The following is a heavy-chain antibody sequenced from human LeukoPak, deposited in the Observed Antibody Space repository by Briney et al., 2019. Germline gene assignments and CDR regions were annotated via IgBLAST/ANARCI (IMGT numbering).Heavy chain of an antibody. CDR3: ARVVVATRGIDY. CDR1: GFTFSSYS. D-gene: IGHD5-12*01. V-gene: IGHV3-21*01. CDR2: ISSSSSYI. J-gene: IGHJ4*02. Sequence: KPGGSLRLSCAASGFTFSSYSMNWVRQAPGKGLEWVSSISSSSSYIYYADSVKGRFTISRDNAKNSLYLQMNSLRAEDTAVYYCARVVVATRGIDYWGQGTLVTVSS.